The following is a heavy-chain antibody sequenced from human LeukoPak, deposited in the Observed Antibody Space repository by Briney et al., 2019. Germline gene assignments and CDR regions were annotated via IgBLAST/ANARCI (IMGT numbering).Heavy chain of an antibody. D-gene: IGHD3-9*01. CDR3: AREEKYYDILTGYGPGDRFDY. CDR2: IYYSGST. Sequence: PSETLSLTCTVSGGSISSSSYYWGWIRQPPGKGLEWIGSIYYSGSTYYNPSLKSRVTISVDTSKNQFSLKLSSVTAADTAVYYCAREEKYYDILTGYGPGDRFDYWGQGTLVTVSS. CDR1: GGSISSSSYY. J-gene: IGHJ4*02. V-gene: IGHV4-39*07.